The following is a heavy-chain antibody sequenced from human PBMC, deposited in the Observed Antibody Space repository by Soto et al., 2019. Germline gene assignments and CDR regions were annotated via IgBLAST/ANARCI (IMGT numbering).Heavy chain of an antibody. CDR3: ARDLDGLHDDTSGPFPRPG. J-gene: IGHJ1*01. V-gene: IGHV4-30-4*01. D-gene: IGHD3-22*01. Sequence: PSETLSLTCTVSGGSISSDDSYWSWIRQAPGRGLEWIGYIHSSGSIYYNPSLKSRATMSIDTAGNQFSLKVSSVTVADTAVYYCARDLDGLHDDTSGPFPRPGWGQGTLVTVSS. CDR1: GGSISSDDSY. CDR2: IHSSGSI.